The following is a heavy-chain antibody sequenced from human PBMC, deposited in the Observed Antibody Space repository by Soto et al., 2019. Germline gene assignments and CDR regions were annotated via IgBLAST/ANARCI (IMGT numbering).Heavy chain of an antibody. Sequence: EVQLLESGGGLVQPGGSLRLSCAASGFTFNTYVMNWVRQAPGKGLEWVSTISYSADKTHYADSVKGRFTISRDNSSDPLFLKLTSLRAENAPVYYFARRARTETAYRGAFEVWGQGTMVSVSS. CDR3: ARRARTETAYRGAFEV. CDR2: ISYSADKT. D-gene: IGHD1-7*01. V-gene: IGHV3-23*01. CDR1: GFTFNTYV. J-gene: IGHJ3*01.